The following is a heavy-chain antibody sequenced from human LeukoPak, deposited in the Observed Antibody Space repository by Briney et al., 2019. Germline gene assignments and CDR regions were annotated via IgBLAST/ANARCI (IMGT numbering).Heavy chain of an antibody. J-gene: IGHJ4*02. Sequence: PSETLSLTCTVSRGSISSSTYYWGWIRQPPGKGLEWIASIYNSGSMSFNPSLKSRVTISLDTSKSQFSLKLNSVTAADTAVYYCADITMVQWAVLTDWGQGTLVTVSS. CDR3: ADITMVQWAVLTD. V-gene: IGHV4-39*01. D-gene: IGHD3-10*01. CDR1: RGSISSSTYY. CDR2: IYNSGSM.